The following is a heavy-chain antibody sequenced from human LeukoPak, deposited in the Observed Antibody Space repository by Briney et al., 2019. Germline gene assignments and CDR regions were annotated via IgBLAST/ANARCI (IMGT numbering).Heavy chain of an antibody. CDR2: ISGSGDNT. CDR3: AKDEAGNGDYVDYFDY. D-gene: IGHD4-17*01. Sequence: GGSLRLSCAASGFTFSSYAMSWVRQAPGKGLEWVSAISGSGDNTYYADSVKGRFTISRDNSKNTLYLQMNSLRAEDTAVYYCAKDEAGNGDYVDYFDYWGQGTLVTVSS. CDR1: GFTFSSYA. V-gene: IGHV3-23*01. J-gene: IGHJ4*02.